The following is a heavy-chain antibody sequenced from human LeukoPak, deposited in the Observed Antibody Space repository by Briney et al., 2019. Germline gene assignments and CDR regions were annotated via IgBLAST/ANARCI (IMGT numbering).Heavy chain of an antibody. D-gene: IGHD5-18*01. CDR3: ARDSYGHDY. V-gene: IGHV3-48*01. Sequence: RPGGSLRLSCAASGFTFSSYSMNWVRQAPGKGLEWVSYISSSSSTIYYAGSVKGRFTISRDNAKNSLYLQMNSLRAEDTAVYYCARDSYGHDYWGQGTLVTVSS. CDR2: ISSSSSTI. CDR1: GFTFSSYS. J-gene: IGHJ4*02.